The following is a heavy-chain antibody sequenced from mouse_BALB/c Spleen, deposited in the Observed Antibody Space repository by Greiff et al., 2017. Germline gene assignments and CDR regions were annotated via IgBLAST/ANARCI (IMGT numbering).Heavy chain of an antibody. V-gene: IGHV7-3*02. CDR3: ARDWDYRFAY. Sequence: EVMLVESGGGLVQPGGSLRLSCATSGFTFTDYYMSWVRQPPGKALEWLGFIRNKANGYTTEYSASVKGRFTISRDNSQSILYLQMNTLRAEDSATYYCARDWDYRFAYWGQGTLVTVSA. J-gene: IGHJ3*01. CDR1: GFTFTDYY. CDR2: IRNKANGYTT. D-gene: IGHD2-12*01.